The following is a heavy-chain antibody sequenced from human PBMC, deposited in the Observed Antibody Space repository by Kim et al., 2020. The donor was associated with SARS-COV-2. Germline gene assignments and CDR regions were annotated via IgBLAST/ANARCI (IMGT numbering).Heavy chain of an antibody. J-gene: IGHJ4*02. V-gene: IGHV6-1*01. Sequence: SQTLSLTCAISGDSVSSNSAAWNWIRQSPSRGLEWLGRTYYRSKWYNDYAVSVKSRITINPDTSKNQFSLQLNSVTPEDTAVYYCARDLEIITGTTQVFDYWGQGTLVTVSS. CDR1: GDSVSSNSAA. CDR2: TYYRSKWYN. D-gene: IGHD1-7*01. CDR3: ARDLEIITGTTQVFDY.